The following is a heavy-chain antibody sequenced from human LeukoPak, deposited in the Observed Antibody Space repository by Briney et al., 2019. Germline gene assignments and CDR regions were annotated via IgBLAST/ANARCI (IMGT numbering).Heavy chain of an antibody. Sequence: GGSLRLSCAASGFTFSSYEMNWVRQTPGKGLEWVSYISSSGGTIHHADSVKGRFTISRDNSKNTLYLQMNSLRAEDTAVYYCAIEEGAYYGSGTYFDYWGRGTLVTVSS. J-gene: IGHJ4*02. CDR2: ISSSGGTI. CDR3: AIEEGAYYGSGTYFDY. D-gene: IGHD3-10*01. CDR1: GFTFSSYE. V-gene: IGHV3-48*03.